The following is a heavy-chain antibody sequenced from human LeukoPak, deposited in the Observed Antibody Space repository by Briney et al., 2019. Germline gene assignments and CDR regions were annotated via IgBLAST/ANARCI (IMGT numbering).Heavy chain of an antibody. J-gene: IGHJ6*02. V-gene: IGHV4-34*01. CDR1: GGSFSGYY. CDR2: INHSGST. CDR3: ARGPYYYASGSAVDYYYYGMDV. D-gene: IGHD3-10*01. Sequence: SETLSLTCAVYGGSFSGYYWSWIRQPPGKGLEWIGEINHSGSTNYNPSLKSRVTISVDTSKNQFSLKLSSVTAADTAVYYCARGPYYYASGSAVDYYYYGMDVWGQGTTVTVSS.